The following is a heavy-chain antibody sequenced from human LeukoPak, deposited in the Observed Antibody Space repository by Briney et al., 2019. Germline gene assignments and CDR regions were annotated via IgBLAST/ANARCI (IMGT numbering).Heavy chain of an antibody. V-gene: IGHV1-18*01. J-gene: IGHJ4*02. D-gene: IGHD5-18*01. CDR2: INPYNGNT. CDR1: GYTFTNYG. Sequence: ASVKVSCKASGYTFTNYGISWVRQAPGQGLEWMGWINPYNGNTNYAQKFQGRVTLTTDTSTSTAYMELRSLRYDDTAVYYCARDSRRGYSYGYDYWGQGTLVTVSS. CDR3: ARDSRRGYSYGYDY.